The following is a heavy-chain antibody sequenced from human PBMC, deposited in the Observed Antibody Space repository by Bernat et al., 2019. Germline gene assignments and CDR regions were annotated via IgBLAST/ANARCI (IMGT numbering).Heavy chain of an antibody. CDR1: GFTFTNFA. Sequence: EVQLLESGGGLVQPGGSLRLSCAASGFTFTNFAMSWIRQAPGKGLEWVSAISSSGAYTYFADSVRGRFTISRDNSKNTLYLQMNSLRAEDTAVYYCAPYCSGGSCSLIDYWGQGTLVTVSS. CDR3: APYCSGGSCSLIDY. D-gene: IGHD2-15*01. J-gene: IGHJ4*02. CDR2: ISSSGAYT. V-gene: IGHV3-23*01.